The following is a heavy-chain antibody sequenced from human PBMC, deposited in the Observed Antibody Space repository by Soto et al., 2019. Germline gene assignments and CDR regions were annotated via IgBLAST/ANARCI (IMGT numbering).Heavy chain of an antibody. V-gene: IGHV3-33*01. D-gene: IGHD3-3*01. CDR3: ARDASYYSLWSGYYPSRNGMDV. CDR1: GFTFSSFG. CDR2: IWYDGSKK. J-gene: IGHJ6*02. Sequence: QVQVVESGGGVVQPGRSLRLSCAASGFTFSSFGMHWVRQAPGKGLEWVSLIWYDGSKKSYGDSVKGRFTISRDNSRNTVYLQMNSMRADDTAVYYCARDASYYSLWSGYYPSRNGMDVWGQRPTVTVSS.